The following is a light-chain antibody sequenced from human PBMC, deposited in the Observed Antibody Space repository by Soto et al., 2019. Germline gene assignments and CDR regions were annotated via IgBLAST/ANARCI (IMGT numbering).Light chain of an antibody. CDR2: DVS. CDR1: SSDVGGYNY. V-gene: IGLV2-14*03. Sequence: SALPKPASGSGAPGQSIAISCTGTSSDVGGYNYVSWYQHHPGKAPKLMVYDVSNRPSGVSNRFSGSKSGNTASLTISGLQAEDEADYYCSSYTSSSTYVFGTGTKVTVL. J-gene: IGLJ1*01. CDR3: SSYTSSSTYV.